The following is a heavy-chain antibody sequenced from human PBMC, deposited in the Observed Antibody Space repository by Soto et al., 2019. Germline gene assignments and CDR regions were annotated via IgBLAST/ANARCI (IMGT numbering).Heavy chain of an antibody. CDR2: VCTGGAT. CDR3: VRDKRTISGIFPGY. CDR1: GFDVTTNC. Sequence: PGGSLRLSCAGSGFDVTTNCMRWVRQAPGKGLECVSIVCTGGATHYADSVKGRFTISRDRSKNTVHLQMNNVRAEDTAVYYCVRDKRTISGIFPGYWGQGTQVTVSS. D-gene: IGHD1-1*01. J-gene: IGHJ4*02. V-gene: IGHV3-53*01.